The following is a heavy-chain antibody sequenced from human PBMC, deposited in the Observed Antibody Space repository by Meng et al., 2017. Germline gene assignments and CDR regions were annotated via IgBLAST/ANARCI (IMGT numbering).Heavy chain of an antibody. D-gene: IGHD2-15*01. CDR2: IYHSGST. CDR1: GGSIRSGNC. Sequence: PGRVKLSGTRALTDAFSGGSIRSGNCWSWVRHPPGKGLEWIGEIYHSGSTNYNPSLKSRVTISVDKSKNQFSLKLSSVTTADTAVYYCARWSIYCSGGSCYSFDYWGQGTLVTVSS. J-gene: IGHJ4*02. CDR3: ARWSIYCSGGSCYSFDY. V-gene: IGHV4-4*02.